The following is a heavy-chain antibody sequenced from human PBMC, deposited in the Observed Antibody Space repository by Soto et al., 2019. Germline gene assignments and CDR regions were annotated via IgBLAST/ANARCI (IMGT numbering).Heavy chain of an antibody. D-gene: IGHD2-15*01. J-gene: IGHJ6*02. CDR2: IIPIFGTA. V-gene: IGHV1-69*13. CDR3: AAGVGFCSGSKCYSEKNYDYGMDV. Sequence: SVKVSCKASGGTFSSYAISWVRQAPGQGLEWMGGIIPIFGTANYAQKFQGRVTITADESTSTAYMELSSLRSEDTAEYYCAAGVGFCSGSKCYSEKNYDYGMDVWGQ. CDR1: GGTFSSYA.